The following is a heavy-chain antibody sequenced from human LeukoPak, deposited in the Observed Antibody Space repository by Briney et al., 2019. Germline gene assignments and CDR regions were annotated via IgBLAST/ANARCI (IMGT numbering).Heavy chain of an antibody. D-gene: IGHD3-9*01. CDR2: ISGSGGST. CDR1: GFTFSSYA. Sequence: GGSLRLSCAASGFTFSSYAMSWVRQAPGKGLEWVSAISGSGGSTYYADSVKGRFTISRDNSKNTLYLQMNSLRAEDTAVYYCAKDLGGYFDWSPLGYWGQGTLVTVSS. V-gene: IGHV3-23*01. CDR3: AKDLGGYFDWSPLGY. J-gene: IGHJ4*02.